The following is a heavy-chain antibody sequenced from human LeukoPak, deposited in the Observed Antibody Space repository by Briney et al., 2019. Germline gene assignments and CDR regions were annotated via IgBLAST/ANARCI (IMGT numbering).Heavy chain of an antibody. CDR1: GFTFSNYN. CDR2: ISSSNNYI. J-gene: IGHJ4*02. V-gene: IGHV3-21*01. Sequence: GGSLRLSCAASGFTFSNYNMNWVRQAPGKGLEWVSSISSSNNYIYYADSVKGRFTISRDNAKNSLYLQMNSLRAEDTAVYYCARGKPITMPWGTGFDYWGQGTLVTVSS. CDR3: ARGKPITMPWGTGFDY. D-gene: IGHD3-10*01.